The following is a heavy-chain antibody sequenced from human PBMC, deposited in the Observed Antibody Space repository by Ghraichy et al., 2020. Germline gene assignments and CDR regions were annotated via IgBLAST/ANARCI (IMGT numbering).Heavy chain of an antibody. CDR1: GFTFSSYW. CDR3: ARDPYGSGGPFDY. D-gene: IGHD3-10*01. CDR2: VKQDGSEK. Sequence: GGSLRLSCAVSGFTFSSYWMSWVRQAPGKGLEWVANVKQDGSEKYYVDSVKGRFTISRDNAKSSLYLDMNSLRAEDTAVYYCARDPYGSGGPFDYWGQGTLVTVSS. J-gene: IGHJ4*02. V-gene: IGHV3-7*03.